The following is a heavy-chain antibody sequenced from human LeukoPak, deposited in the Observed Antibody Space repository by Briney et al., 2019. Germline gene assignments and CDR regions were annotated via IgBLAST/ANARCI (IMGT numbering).Heavy chain of an antibody. V-gene: IGHV3-15*01. CDR1: GFTFSNAW. CDR3: TTGPFDYYGSASYLANGMDV. Sequence: RSGGSLTLSRAASGFTFSNAWTSCVCHAPGNGLEWVDRIKSKTEGGTTDYTAPVKGRFTISRDDSKNPLYLQMNSLKTVDTAVYYCTTGPFDYYGSASYLANGMDVWGQGTTVTVSS. CDR2: IKSKTEGGTT. J-gene: IGHJ6*02. D-gene: IGHD3-10*01.